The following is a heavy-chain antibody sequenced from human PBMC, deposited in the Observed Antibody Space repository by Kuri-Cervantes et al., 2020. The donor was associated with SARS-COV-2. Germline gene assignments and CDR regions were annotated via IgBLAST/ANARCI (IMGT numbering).Heavy chain of an antibody. J-gene: IGHJ4*02. Sequence: LSLTCAASGFTFSSYAMSWVRQAPGKGLEWVSVISASGASTYYADSVKGRFTISRDNSKNTLCLQMNSLRAEDTAVYYCAKVGTSIAVSGRFDYWGQGTLVTVSS. CDR1: GFTFSSYA. D-gene: IGHD6-19*01. V-gene: IGHV3-23*01. CDR2: ISASGAST. CDR3: AKVGTSIAVSGRFDY.